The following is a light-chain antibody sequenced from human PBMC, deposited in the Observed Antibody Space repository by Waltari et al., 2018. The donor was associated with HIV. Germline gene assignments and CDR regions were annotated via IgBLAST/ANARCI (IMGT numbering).Light chain of an antibody. J-gene: IGLJ2*01. V-gene: IGLV2-8*01. CDR1: SSDVGGYNY. CDR3: SSYAGSNNLV. CDR2: DVS. Sequence: QSALTQTPSASGSPGQSVTISCTGTSSDVGGYNYVSWYQQHPGTAPKLMIYDVSKRPSGVPDRFSGSKSGNTASLTVSGLQAEDEADYYCSSYAGSNNLVFGGGTKLTVL.